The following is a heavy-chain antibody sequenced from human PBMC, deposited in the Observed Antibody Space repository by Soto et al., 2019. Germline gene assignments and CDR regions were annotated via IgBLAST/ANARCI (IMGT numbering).Heavy chain of an antibody. D-gene: IGHD4-17*01. CDR3: AVGVTTVYYYYYGMDV. V-gene: IGHV1-69*13. Sequence: SVKVSCKASGVTFSSYAISWVRQAPGQGLEWMGGIIPIFGTANYAQKFQGRVTITADESTSTAYMELSSLRSEDTAVYYCAVGVTTVYYYYYGMDVWGQGTTVTVSS. J-gene: IGHJ6*02. CDR2: IIPIFGTA. CDR1: GVTFSSYA.